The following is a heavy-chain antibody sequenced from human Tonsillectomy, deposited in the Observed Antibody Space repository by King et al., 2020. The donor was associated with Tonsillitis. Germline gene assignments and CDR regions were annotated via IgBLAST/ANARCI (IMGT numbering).Heavy chain of an antibody. V-gene: IGHV1-18*01. CDR3: ALDILTGFYDY. J-gene: IGHJ4*02. Sequence: VQLVQSGAEVKKPGASVKVSCKASGYTSTTYGITWVRQAPGQGLEWMGWINAYNGNTLYAQKLQGRVTITTDTSTRTAYMELRSLRSDDTAVYYCALDILTGFYDYWGKGTLVTVSS. CDR1: GYTSTTYG. D-gene: IGHD3-9*01. CDR2: INAYNGNT.